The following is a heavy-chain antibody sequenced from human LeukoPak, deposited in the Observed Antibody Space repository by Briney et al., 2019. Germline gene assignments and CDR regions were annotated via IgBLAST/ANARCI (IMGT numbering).Heavy chain of an antibody. V-gene: IGHV1-18*01. CDR1: GYTFTNYG. J-gene: IGHJ5*02. D-gene: IGHD3-3*01. CDR3: ARDRFLWGLGNWFAL. CDR2: VSTSNPHT. Sequence: ASVKVSCKTSGYTFTNYGISWVRQAPGQGLEWMGWVSTSNPHTNYAPKFRGRVIMTIYTSTTTAYLEMRSLTSDDTAVYYCARDRFLWGLGNWFALWGQGTLVTVTS.